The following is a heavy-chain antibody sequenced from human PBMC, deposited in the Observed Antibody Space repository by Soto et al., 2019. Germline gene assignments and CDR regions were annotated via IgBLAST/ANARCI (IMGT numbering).Heavy chain of an antibody. D-gene: IGHD3-16*01. V-gene: IGHV3-30*04. J-gene: IGHJ2*01. CDR1: GFTFSSYA. CDR2: ISYDGSNK. CDR3: ERDIAELGSPGGGFYWYFDL. Sequence: GGSLRLSCAASGFTFSSYAMHWVRQAPGTGLEWVAVISYDGSNKYSTDSGKGRFTISRDNSKNTLYLQMNSLRAEDRAVEVCERDIAELGSPGGGFYWYFDLWGRGTLVTVSS.